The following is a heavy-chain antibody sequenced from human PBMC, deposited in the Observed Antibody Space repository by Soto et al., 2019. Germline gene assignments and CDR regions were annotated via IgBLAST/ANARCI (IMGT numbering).Heavy chain of an antibody. D-gene: IGHD6-6*01. CDR1: GYXFTXYG. CDR3: ARDNSIAARRGNDY. V-gene: IGHV1-18*01. J-gene: IGHJ4*02. CDR2: ISAYNGNT. Sequence: GASVKVSCKASGYXFTXYGISWXXQXPGQGLEWMGWISAYNGNTNYAQKLQGRVTMTTDTSTSTAYMELRSLRSDDTAVYYCARDNSIAARRGNDYWGQGTLVTVSS.